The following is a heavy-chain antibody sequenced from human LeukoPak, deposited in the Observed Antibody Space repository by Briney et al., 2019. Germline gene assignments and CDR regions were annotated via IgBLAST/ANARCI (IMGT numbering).Heavy chain of an antibody. CDR1: GFSFTNYA. J-gene: IGHJ1*01. V-gene: IGHV3-30*03. D-gene: IGHD6-25*01. Sequence: HPGGSLRLSCTGSGFSFTNYAMHWVRQAPGEGLEWVAVISYDESKIYYADSVKGRFTISRDLSTNTLYLQMNSLTTEDTAMYFCARRPVAAEYFQHWGQGTLVTVSS. CDR2: ISYDESKI. CDR3: ARRPVAAEYFQH.